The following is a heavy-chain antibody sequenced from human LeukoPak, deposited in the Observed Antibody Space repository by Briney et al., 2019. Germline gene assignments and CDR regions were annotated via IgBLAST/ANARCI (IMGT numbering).Heavy chain of an antibody. V-gene: IGHV4-31*03. J-gene: IGHJ4*02. CDR1: GGSISSGGYY. Sequence: PSETLSLTCTVSGGSISSGGYYWSWIRQHPGKGLEWIGYIYYSGSTNYNPSLKSRVTISVDTSKNQFSLKLSSVTAADTAVYYCARGRVEQLGGGHDYWGQGTLVTVSS. CDR2: IYYSGST. D-gene: IGHD6-13*01. CDR3: ARGRVEQLGGGHDY.